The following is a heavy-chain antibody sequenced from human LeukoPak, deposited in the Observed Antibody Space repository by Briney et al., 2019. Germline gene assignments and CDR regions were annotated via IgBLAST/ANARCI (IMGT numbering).Heavy chain of an antibody. D-gene: IGHD3-10*01. CDR2: IIPIFGTA. CDR1: GGTFSSYA. J-gene: IGHJ3*02. V-gene: IGHV1-69*13. Sequence: SVKVSCKASGGTFSSYAISWVRQAPGQGLEWMGGIIPIFGTANYAQKFQGRVTITADESTSTAYMELSSLRSEDTAVYYCASASTLWFGEKRRGNDAFDIWGQGTMVTVSS. CDR3: ASASTLWFGEKRRGNDAFDI.